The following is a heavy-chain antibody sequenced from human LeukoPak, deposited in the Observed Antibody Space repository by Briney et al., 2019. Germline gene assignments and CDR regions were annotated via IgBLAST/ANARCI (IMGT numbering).Heavy chain of an antibody. CDR1: GGSISSSY. J-gene: IGHJ3*02. V-gene: IGHV4-59*01. Sequence: PSETLSLTCTVSGGSISSSYWSWIRQPPGKGLEWIGFIHYTGSTNYNPSLKSRVTISVDTSKNQFSLKLTSVTAADTAVYYCARGGGWDAFDIWGQGTMVTVSS. CDR3: ARGGGWDAFDI. D-gene: IGHD3-16*01. CDR2: IHYTGST.